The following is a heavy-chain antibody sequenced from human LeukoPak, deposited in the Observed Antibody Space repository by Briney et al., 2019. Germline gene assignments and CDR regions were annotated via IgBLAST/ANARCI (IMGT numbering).Heavy chain of an antibody. CDR3: AREDGYGGNFYYFNF. D-gene: IGHD4-23*01. CDR2: ISGYNGHP. J-gene: IGHJ4*02. V-gene: IGHV1-18*01. CDR1: GYTFSRYG. Sequence: ASVKVSCKASGYTFSRYGIGWVRQAPGQGLEWMGWISGYNGHPKYAQYFQDRLTLTTDTSTRTAYMELRSLRSDDTAVYYCAREDGYGGNFYYFNFWGQGTLVTVSS.